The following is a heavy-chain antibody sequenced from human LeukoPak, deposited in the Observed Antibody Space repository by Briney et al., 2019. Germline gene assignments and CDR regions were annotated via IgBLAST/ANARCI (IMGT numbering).Heavy chain of an antibody. D-gene: IGHD1-14*01. V-gene: IGHV4-34*01. Sequence: PSETLSLTCAVYGGSFSGYYWSWIRQPPGKGLEWIGEINHSGSTNYNPSLKSRVTISVDTSKNQFSLKLSSVTAADTAVYYCASGHRWTGMYYFDYWGQGILVTVSS. J-gene: IGHJ4*02. CDR1: GGSFSGYY. CDR2: INHSGST. CDR3: ASGHRWTGMYYFDY.